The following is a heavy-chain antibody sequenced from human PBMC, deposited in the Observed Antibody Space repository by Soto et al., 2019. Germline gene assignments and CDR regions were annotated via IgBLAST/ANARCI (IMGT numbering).Heavy chain of an antibody. V-gene: IGHV3-49*03. D-gene: IGHD3-10*01. J-gene: IGHJ4*02. Sequence: GGSLRLSCTASGFTFGDYAMSWFRQAPGKGLEWVGFIRSKAYGGTTEYAASVKGRFTISRDDSKSIAYLQMNSLKTEDTAVYYCTRDSNVGSKWFGELSRTRFDYWGQGTLVTVSS. CDR3: TRDSNVGSKWFGELSRTRFDY. CDR2: IRSKAYGGTT. CDR1: GFTFGDYA.